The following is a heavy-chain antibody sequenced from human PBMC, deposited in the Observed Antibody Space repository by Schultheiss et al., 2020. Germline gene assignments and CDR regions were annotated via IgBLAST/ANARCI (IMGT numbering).Heavy chain of an antibody. D-gene: IGHD2-2*01. J-gene: IGHJ4*02. V-gene: IGHV4-31*03. CDR3: ARDAEDCSSTSSYRGADY. CDR1: GGSISSGGYY. Sequence: SETLSLTCTVSGGSISSGGYYWSWIRQHPGKGLEWFGYIYYSGSTYYNPSLKSRVTISVDTSKNQFSLKLSSVTAADTAVYYCARDAEDCSSTSSYRGADYWGQGALVTVSS. CDR2: IYYSGST.